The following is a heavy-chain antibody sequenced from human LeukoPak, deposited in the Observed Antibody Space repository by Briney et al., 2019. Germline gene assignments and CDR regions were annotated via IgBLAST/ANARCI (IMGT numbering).Heavy chain of an antibody. CDR3: ARSLPISLPHY. CDR2: ISSSSYI. J-gene: IGHJ4*02. Sequence: GGSLRLSCAASGLTFSSYSMNWVRQAPGKGLEWVSSISSSSYIYYADSVEGRFTISRDNAKNSLYLQMNSLRAEDTAVYYCARSLPISLPHYWGQGTLVTVSS. D-gene: IGHD3-3*02. CDR1: GLTFSSYS. V-gene: IGHV3-21*01.